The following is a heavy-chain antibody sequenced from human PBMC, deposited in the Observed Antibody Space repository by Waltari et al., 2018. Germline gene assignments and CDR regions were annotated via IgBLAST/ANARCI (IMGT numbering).Heavy chain of an antibody. CDR2: SYTSGTT. Sequence: QVQLQESGPGLVKPSETLSLTCTVSGGSFTVYTYSWIRQPAGRGLEWIGRSYTSGTTDYNPPLTSRVTMSVDTSKQHLSREVKSVTAADTAMYDCARDGAYGDYIQDRSQGTPVTVSS. CDR3: ARDGAYGDYIQD. CDR1: GGSFTVYT. J-gene: IGHJ1*01. D-gene: IGHD5-12*01. V-gene: IGHV4-4*07.